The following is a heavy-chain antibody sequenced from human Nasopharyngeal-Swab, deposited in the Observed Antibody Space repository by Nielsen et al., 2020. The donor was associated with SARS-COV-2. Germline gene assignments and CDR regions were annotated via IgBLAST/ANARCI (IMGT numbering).Heavy chain of an antibody. Sequence: ASVKVSCKVSGYTLTELSMHWVRQAPGKGLEWVGGFDPEDGETIYAQKFQGRVTMTEDTPTDTAYMELSSLTSEDTAVYYCTTVAGSYGRFDYWGQGTLVTVSS. CDR2: FDPEDGET. CDR3: TTVAGSYGRFDY. D-gene: IGHD1-26*01. J-gene: IGHJ4*02. V-gene: IGHV1-24*01. CDR1: GYTLTELS.